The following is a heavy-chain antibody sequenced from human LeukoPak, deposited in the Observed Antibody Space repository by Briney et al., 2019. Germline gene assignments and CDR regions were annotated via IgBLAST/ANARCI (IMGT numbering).Heavy chain of an antibody. D-gene: IGHD3-3*01. CDR1: GGSISSSSYY. CDR3: ARPYDFWSGYWAFDP. Sequence: SETLSLTCTVSGGSISSSSYYWGWIRQPPGKGLEWIGSIYYSGSTYYNPSLKSRVTISVDTSKNQFSLKLSSVTAADTAVYYCARPYDFWSGYWAFDPWGQGTLVTVSS. J-gene: IGHJ5*02. CDR2: IYYSGST. V-gene: IGHV4-39*01.